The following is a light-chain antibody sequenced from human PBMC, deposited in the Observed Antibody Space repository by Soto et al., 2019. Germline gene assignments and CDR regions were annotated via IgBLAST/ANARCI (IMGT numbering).Light chain of an antibody. CDR1: ESIITY. V-gene: IGKV1-39*01. J-gene: IGKJ1*01. CDR2: TAS. CDR3: KQSYGTTWT. Sequence: DIQITQSPSSLSASLGDRVTITCRASESIITYLNWYQQKPGKAPKVLIYTASSLQSGVPSRFSGSGSGTDFTLTISSLQPEEFATYYCKQSYGTTWTFGQGNKVDIK.